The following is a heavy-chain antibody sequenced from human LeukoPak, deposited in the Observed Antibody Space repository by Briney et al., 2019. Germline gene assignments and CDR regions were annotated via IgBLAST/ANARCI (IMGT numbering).Heavy chain of an antibody. CDR1: GYTFTGYY. J-gene: IGHJ6*03. D-gene: IGHD3-9*01. Sequence: GASVKVSCKASGYTFTGYYMHWVRQAPGQGLEWMGWINPNSGGTNYAQKFQGGVTMTRDTSISAAYMELSRLRSDDTAVYYCARELVLRYFDWLLSEDYYYYMDVWGKGTTVTISS. V-gene: IGHV1-2*02. CDR2: INPNSGGT. CDR3: ARELVLRYFDWLLSEDYYYYMDV.